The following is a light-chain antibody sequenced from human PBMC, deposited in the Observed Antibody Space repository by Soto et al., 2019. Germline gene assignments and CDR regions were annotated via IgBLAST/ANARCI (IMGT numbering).Light chain of an antibody. CDR3: QQYDNWPIT. J-gene: IGKJ5*01. Sequence: ERVMTQSPATLSVSPGERATLSCRASQSVSSNLAWYQQKPGQAPRLFIYGASTRATAIPPRFSGSGSGTEFTLTISSLQSEDFAVYYCQQYDNWPITFGQGTRL. CDR1: QSVSSN. V-gene: IGKV3-15*01. CDR2: GAS.